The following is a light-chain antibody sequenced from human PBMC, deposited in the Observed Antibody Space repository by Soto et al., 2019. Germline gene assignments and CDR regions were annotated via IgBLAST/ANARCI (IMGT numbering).Light chain of an antibody. CDR2: KPS. CDR3: QQYSTYPWT. V-gene: IGKV1-5*03. Sequence: DIPMTQSPSTLSASVGDRVTITCGASQSISVWLAWYQQKPGQAPKLLIYKPSTLETGVPSRFSGSGSGTEFTLTISSLQPADFAAYYCQQYSTYPWTFGQGTKVEIK. CDR1: QSISVW. J-gene: IGKJ1*01.